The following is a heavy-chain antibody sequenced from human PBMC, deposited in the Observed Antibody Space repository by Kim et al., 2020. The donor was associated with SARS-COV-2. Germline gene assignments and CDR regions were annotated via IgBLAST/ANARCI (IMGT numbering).Heavy chain of an antibody. J-gene: IGHJ4*02. CDR3: ARPRERTFSNASYGSY. D-gene: IGHD6-19*01. Sequence: GESLKISCEGSGYTFTNYWIGWVRQTPGKGLEWMGIIYPGDSTTRYSPSFQGQVTMSVDKSISTAYLQWSSLKASDTAMYYCARPRERTFSNASYGSYWGQGTPVTVSS. V-gene: IGHV5-51*01. CDR2: IYPGDSTT. CDR1: GYTFTNYW.